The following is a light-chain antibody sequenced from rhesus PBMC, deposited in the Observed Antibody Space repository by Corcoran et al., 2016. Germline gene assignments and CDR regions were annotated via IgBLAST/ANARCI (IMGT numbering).Light chain of an antibody. CDR1: QGVSSW. J-gene: IGKJ3*01. V-gene: IGKV1S25*01. CDR3: QQHNSFPFT. Sequence: DIQMTQSPSSLSASVGDRVTITCQASQGVSSWLAWYQQKPGKAPHLLSFAASSLQSGVPSRFSCSGSGTDFTLTISSLPPEDFATYYCQQHNSFPFTFGPGTKLDIK. CDR2: AAS.